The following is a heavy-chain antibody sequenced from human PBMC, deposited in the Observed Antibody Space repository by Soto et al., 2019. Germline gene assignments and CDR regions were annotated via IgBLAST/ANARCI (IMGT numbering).Heavy chain of an antibody. J-gene: IGHJ3*02. Sequence: PSETLSLTCAVYGGSFSGYYWSWIRQPPGKGLEWIGEINHSGSTSYNPSLKSRVTISVDTSKNQFSLKLSSVTAADTAVYYCASRLDYYDSSGYNGDAFDIWGQGTMVTVSS. CDR1: GGSFSGYY. CDR3: ASRLDYYDSSGYNGDAFDI. CDR2: INHSGST. D-gene: IGHD3-22*01. V-gene: IGHV4-34*01.